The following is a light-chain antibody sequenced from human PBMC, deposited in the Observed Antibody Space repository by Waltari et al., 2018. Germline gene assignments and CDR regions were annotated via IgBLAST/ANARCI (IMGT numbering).Light chain of an antibody. Sequence: DIVMTQSPDSLAVSLGERATINCKSSQSVLYSSNKRNNLAWYQQKPGPPPKLLIYWASTRESGVPDRLSGSGSGTDFTLTISSLQAEDVAVYYCQQYYSSPITFGQGTRLEIK. CDR3: QQYYSSPIT. V-gene: IGKV4-1*01. CDR2: WAS. J-gene: IGKJ5*01. CDR1: QSVLYSSNKRNN.